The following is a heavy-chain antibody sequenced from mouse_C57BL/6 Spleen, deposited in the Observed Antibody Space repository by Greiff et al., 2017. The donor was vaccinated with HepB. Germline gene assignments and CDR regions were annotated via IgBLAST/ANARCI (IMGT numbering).Heavy chain of an antibody. Sequence: VQLKESGPELVKPGASVKIPCKASGYTFTDYNMDWVKQSHGKSLEWIGDINPNNGGTIYNQKFKGKATLTVDKSSSTAYMELRSLTSEDTAVYYCAREGDSSGPYAMDYWGQGTSVIVSS. CDR3: AREGDSSGPYAMDY. CDR2: INPNNGGT. J-gene: IGHJ4*01. D-gene: IGHD3-2*02. CDR1: GYTFTDYN. V-gene: IGHV1-18*01.